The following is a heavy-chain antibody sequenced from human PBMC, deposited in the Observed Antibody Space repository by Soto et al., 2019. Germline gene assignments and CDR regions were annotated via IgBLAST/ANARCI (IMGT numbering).Heavy chain of an antibody. D-gene: IGHD3-3*01. CDR2: IKSKTDGGTT. V-gene: IGHV3-15*01. Sequence: LRLSCAASGFTFSNAWMSWVRQAPGKGLEWVGRIKSKTDGGTTDYAAPVKGRFTISRDDSKNTLYLQMNSLKTEDTALYYCTTESYDFWSGYYMDVWGKGTTVTVSS. CDR3: TTESYDFWSGYYMDV. J-gene: IGHJ6*03. CDR1: GFTFSNAW.